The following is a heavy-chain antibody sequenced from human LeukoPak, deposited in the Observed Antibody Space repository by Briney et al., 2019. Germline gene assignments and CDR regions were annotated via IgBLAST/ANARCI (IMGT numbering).Heavy chain of an antibody. D-gene: IGHD2/OR15-2a*01. Sequence: SETLSLTCTVSGGSISSYYWSWIRQPPGKGLEWIGYIYYSGNTKYNPSLKSRVTISVDTSKNQFSLSLSSVTAADTAVYYCARTVGYFNSGTYLDKWFDPWGQGPLVTVSS. CDR1: GGSISSYY. CDR3: ARTVGYFNSGTYLDKWFDP. J-gene: IGHJ5*02. V-gene: IGHV4-59*01. CDR2: IYYSGNT.